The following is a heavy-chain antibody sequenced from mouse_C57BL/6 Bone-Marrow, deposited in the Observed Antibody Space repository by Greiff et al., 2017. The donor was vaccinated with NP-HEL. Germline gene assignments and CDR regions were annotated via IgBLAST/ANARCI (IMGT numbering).Heavy chain of an antibody. D-gene: IGHD1-1*01. V-gene: IGHV1-85*01. J-gene: IGHJ2*01. CDR1: GYTFTSYD. CDR2: IYPRDGST. CDR3: ARGHYYGSSYEGFDY. Sequence: VKLQESGPELVKPGASVKLSRKASGYTFTSYDINWVKQRPGQGLEWIGWIYPRDGSTKYNEKFKGKATLTVDTSSSTAYMELHSLTSEDSAVYFCARGHYYGSSYEGFDYWGQGTTLTVSS.